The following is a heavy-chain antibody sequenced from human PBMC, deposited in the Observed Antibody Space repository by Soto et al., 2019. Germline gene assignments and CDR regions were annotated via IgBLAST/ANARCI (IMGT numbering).Heavy chain of an antibody. J-gene: IGHJ4*02. V-gene: IGHV3-64D*06. CDR3: VKGEYYYDSSGYYPLDY. D-gene: IGHD3-22*01. Sequence: GWSLRLSCSASGFTFSIYAMHWVRQAPGKGLEYVSCISTNGGSTDYADSVKGRFTISRDNSKNTVYLQMSSLRVEDTAVYYCVKGEYYYDSSGYYPLDYWGQGTLVTVSS. CDR2: ISTNGGST. CDR1: GFTFSIYA.